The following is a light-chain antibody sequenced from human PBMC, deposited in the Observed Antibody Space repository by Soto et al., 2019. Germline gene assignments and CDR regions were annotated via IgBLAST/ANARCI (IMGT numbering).Light chain of an antibody. Sequence: AIQMTQSPSSLSASVGDRVTITCRASQGIRNALGWYQQKPGKAPKLLIYAASSLQSGVPSRFSGSGSGTDFTLTISSLQPEDFATYYCLQDYIYPLTFGGGTKVEIK. V-gene: IGKV1-6*01. CDR2: AAS. CDR3: LQDYIYPLT. CDR1: QGIRNA. J-gene: IGKJ4*01.